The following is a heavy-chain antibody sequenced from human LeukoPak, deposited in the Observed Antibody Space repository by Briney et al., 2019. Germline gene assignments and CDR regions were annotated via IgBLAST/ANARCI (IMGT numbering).Heavy chain of an antibody. CDR3: ARDLVDYGDPDDAFDI. V-gene: IGHV3-30*14. D-gene: IGHD4-17*01. CDR1: GFTFSSYA. Sequence: GGSLRLSCAASGFTFSSYAMHWVRQAPGKGLEWVAVISYDGSNKYYADSVKGRFTISRDNSKNTLYLQMNSLRAEDTAVYYCARDLVDYGDPDDAFDIWGQGTMVTVSS. CDR2: ISYDGSNK. J-gene: IGHJ3*02.